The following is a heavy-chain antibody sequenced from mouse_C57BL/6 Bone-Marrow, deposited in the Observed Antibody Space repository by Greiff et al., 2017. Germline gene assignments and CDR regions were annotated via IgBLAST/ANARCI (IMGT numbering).Heavy chain of an antibody. V-gene: IGHV1-81*01. Sequence: QVQLQQSGAELARPGASVKLSCKASGYTFTSYGISWVKQRTGQGLEWIGEIYPRSGNTYYNEKFKGKATLTADKSSSTAYMELRSLASKDSAVYFCARNFRFAYWGQGTLVTVSA. CDR3: ARNFRFAY. CDR1: GYTFTSYG. CDR2: IYPRSGNT. J-gene: IGHJ3*01.